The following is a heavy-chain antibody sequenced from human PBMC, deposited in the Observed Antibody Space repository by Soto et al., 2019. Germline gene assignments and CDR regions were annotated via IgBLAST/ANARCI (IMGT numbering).Heavy chain of an antibody. CDR1: GYTFTSYA. J-gene: IGHJ6*02. CDR2: INAGNGNT. Sequence: GASVKVSCKASGYTFTSYAMHWVRQAPGQRLEWMGWINAGNGNTKYSQKFQGRVTITRDTSASTAYMELSSLRSEDTAVYYCARDDIVVVVAATLEAYYYYGMDVWGQGTTVTV. CDR3: ARDDIVVVVAATLEAYYYYGMDV. V-gene: IGHV1-3*01. D-gene: IGHD2-15*01.